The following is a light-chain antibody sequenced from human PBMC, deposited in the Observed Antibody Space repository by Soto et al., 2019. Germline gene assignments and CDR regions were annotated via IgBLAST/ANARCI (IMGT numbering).Light chain of an antibody. J-gene: IGLJ1*01. V-gene: IGLV1-44*01. CDR2: SNN. Sequence: QSVLTQPPSASGTPGQRVTISCSGSSSNIGTNTVNLFQQRPGTAPKLLIYSNNQRPSGVPDRFSGSKSGTSASLDISGLQSEDEADYYCAAWDDSMNGYVFGTRTKVTVL. CDR1: SSNIGTNT. CDR3: AAWDDSMNGYV.